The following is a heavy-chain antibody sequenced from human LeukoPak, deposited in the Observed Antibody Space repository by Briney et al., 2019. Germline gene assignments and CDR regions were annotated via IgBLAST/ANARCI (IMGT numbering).Heavy chain of an antibody. CDR3: ARRRTWIQLWSRSDYSDY. Sequence: SETLSLTCAVYGGSFSGYYWSWIRQPPGKGLEWIGEINHSGSTNYNPSLKSRVTISVDTSKNQFSLKLSSVTAADTAVYYCARRRTWIQLWSRSDYSDYWGQGTLVTVSS. D-gene: IGHD5-18*01. J-gene: IGHJ4*02. V-gene: IGHV4-34*01. CDR1: GGSFSGYY. CDR2: INHSGST.